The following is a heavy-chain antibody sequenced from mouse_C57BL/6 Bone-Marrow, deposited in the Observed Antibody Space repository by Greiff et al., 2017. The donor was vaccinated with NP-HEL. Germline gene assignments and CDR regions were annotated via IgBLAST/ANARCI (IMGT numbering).Heavy chain of an antibody. CDR1: GFKIKNTY. CDR2: LDPATANT. Sequence: SVAEFVRPGASVKLSCTASGFKIKNTYVHWVTQRPEQGLEWIGMLDPATANTKYGPKFPGKATIAAYASSNPAYLQLSSLTSEDTAIYYCASPYSNYVLDYWGQGTTLTVSS. J-gene: IGHJ2*01. V-gene: IGHV14-3*01. CDR3: ASPYSNYVLDY. D-gene: IGHD2-5*01.